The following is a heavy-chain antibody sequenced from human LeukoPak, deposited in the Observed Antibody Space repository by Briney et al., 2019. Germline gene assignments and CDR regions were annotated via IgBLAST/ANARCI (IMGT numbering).Heavy chain of an antibody. CDR2: IKPDGSEK. Sequence: GGSLRLSCAASGFTFSGYSMTWVRQAPGKGLEWVANIKPDGSEKYYVNSLKGRFIISRDNGKNSLYLQMNSLRAEDTAVYYCATSLAGGEYWGQGTLVTVSS. J-gene: IGHJ4*02. D-gene: IGHD3-16*01. CDR3: ATSLAGGEY. CDR1: GFTFSGYS. V-gene: IGHV3-7*01.